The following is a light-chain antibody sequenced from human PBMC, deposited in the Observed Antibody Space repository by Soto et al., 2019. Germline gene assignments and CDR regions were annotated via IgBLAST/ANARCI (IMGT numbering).Light chain of an antibody. V-gene: IGKV3-20*01. CDR3: QQYASSPLT. J-gene: IGKJ4*01. Sequence: EIVLTQSPGTLSLSPGERGTLSCRASQSVSKNYLAWYQQKPGQAPRLLIYGASSRATGIPDRFSGSGSGTDFTLTISRLEPEDFAVYSCQQYASSPLTFGGGTKVESK. CDR1: QSVSKNY. CDR2: GAS.